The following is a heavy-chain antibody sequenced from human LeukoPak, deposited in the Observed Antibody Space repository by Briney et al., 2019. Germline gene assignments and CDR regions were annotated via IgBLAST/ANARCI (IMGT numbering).Heavy chain of an antibody. D-gene: IGHD3-10*01. CDR3: AREGLLWFGELWQNDY. Sequence: PGGSLRLSCAASGFTFSSYWMSWVRQAPGKGLEWVANIKQDGSEKYYVDSVKGRFTISRDNAKNSLYLQMNSLRAEDTAAYYCAREGLLWFGELWQNDYWGQGTLVTVSS. V-gene: IGHV3-7*01. CDR1: GFTFSSYW. J-gene: IGHJ4*02. CDR2: IKQDGSEK.